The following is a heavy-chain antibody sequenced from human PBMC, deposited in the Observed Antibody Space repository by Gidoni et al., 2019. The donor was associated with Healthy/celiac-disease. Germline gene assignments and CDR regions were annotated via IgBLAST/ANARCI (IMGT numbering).Heavy chain of an antibody. V-gene: IGHV1-69*01. J-gene: IGHJ6*02. CDR2: IIPIFGTA. CDR3: ARSGIAARTSGMDV. D-gene: IGHD6-6*01. Sequence: QVQLVQSGAEVKKPGSSVKVSCKASGGPFSSYAISWVRQAPGQGLAWMGGIIPIFGTANYAQKFQGRVTITADESTSTAYMELSSLRSEDTAVYYCARSGIAARTSGMDVWGQGTTVTVSS. CDR1: GGPFSSYA.